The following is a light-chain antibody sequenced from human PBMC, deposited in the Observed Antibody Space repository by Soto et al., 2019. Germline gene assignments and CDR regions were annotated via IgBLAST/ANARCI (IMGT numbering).Light chain of an antibody. CDR1: QSISSY. V-gene: IGKV1-39*01. J-gene: IGKJ4*01. Sequence: DIQMTQSPSSLSASVGDRVTITCPASQSISSYLNWYQQKPGKAPKRLIYAASSLQSGVPSRFSGSGSGTDFALTISSLQPEDFATYYCQQSYSTPLTCGGGTKVEIK. CDR2: AAS. CDR3: QQSYSTPLT.